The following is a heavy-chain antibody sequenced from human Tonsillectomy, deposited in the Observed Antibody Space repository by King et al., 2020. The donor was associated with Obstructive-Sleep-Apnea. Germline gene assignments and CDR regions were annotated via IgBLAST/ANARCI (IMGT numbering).Heavy chain of an antibody. V-gene: IGHV4-30-4*01. D-gene: IGHD6-13*01. J-gene: IGHJ4*02. CDR1: GVSISSGDYY. CDR2: IYYSGST. Sequence: QLQESGPGLVKPSQTLSLTCSVSGVSISSGDYYWSWIRQPPGKGLEWIGYIYYSGSTYYTPSLESRLTISVDTSKNQFSLKLSSVTAADTAVYYCAREEASAGKQLPSWDLDYWGQGALVTVSS. CDR3: AREEASAGKQLPSWDLDY.